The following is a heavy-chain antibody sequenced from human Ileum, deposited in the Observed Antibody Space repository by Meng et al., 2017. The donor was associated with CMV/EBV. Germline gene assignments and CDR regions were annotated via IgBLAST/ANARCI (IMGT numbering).Heavy chain of an antibody. CDR3: ARGTVWSYSSPWGY. V-gene: IGHV1-8*03. D-gene: IGHD6-13*01. CDR1: GYTFTSYD. J-gene: IGHJ4*02. CDR2: MTPNSGNT. Sequence: KASGYTFTSYDINWVRQVTGQGLAWIGLMTPNSGNTGYAQKFQGRVTITRNTSISTAYMELSSLRSEDTAVYYCARGTVWSYSSPWGYWGQGTLVTVSS.